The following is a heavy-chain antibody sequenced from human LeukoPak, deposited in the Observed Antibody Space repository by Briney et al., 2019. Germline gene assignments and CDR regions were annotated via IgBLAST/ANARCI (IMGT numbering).Heavy chain of an antibody. CDR1: GFTVSSNY. Sequence: GGSLRLSCAASGFTVSSNYMSWVRQAPGKGLEWVSVIYSGSSTYYADSVKGRFTIPRDNSKNTLYLQMNSLRAEDTAVYYCARASSWYRLFDYWGQGTLVTVSS. J-gene: IGHJ4*02. D-gene: IGHD6-13*01. CDR3: ARASSWYRLFDY. CDR2: IYSGSST. V-gene: IGHV3-66*01.